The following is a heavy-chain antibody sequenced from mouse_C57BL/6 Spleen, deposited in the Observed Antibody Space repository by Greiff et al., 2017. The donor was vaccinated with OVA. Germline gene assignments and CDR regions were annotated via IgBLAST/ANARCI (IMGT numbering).Heavy chain of an antibody. CDR2: ISSGSSTI. J-gene: IGHJ1*03. V-gene: IGHV5-17*01. CDR1: GFTFSDYG. Sequence: EVQRVESGGGLVKPGGSLKLSCAASGFTFSDYGMHWVRQAPEKGLEWVAYISSGSSTIYYADTVKGRFTISRDNAKNTLFLQMTSLRSEDTAMYYCARPIYDGYYHWYFDVWGTGTTVTVSS. CDR3: ARPIYDGYYHWYFDV. D-gene: IGHD2-3*01.